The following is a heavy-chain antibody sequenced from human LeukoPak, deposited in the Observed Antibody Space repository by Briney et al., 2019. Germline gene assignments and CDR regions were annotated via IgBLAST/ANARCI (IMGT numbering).Heavy chain of an antibody. Sequence: SQTLSLTCAISGDSVSSNSAAWNWIRQSPSRGLEWLGRTYYRSKLYSDYAVSVKSRITINPDTSKNQFSLQLNSVTPEDTAVYYCARELDTAMVTPFFDYWGQGTLVTVSS. CDR2: TYYRSKLYS. CDR3: ARELDTAMVTPFFDY. J-gene: IGHJ4*02. CDR1: GDSVSSNSAA. D-gene: IGHD5-18*01. V-gene: IGHV6-1*01.